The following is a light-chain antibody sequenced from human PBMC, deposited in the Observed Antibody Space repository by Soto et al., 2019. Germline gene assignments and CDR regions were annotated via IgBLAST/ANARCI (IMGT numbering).Light chain of an antibody. V-gene: IGKV3-20*01. CDR2: GAS. CDR3: QQYRSAAYT. Sequence: EIVLTQSPGTLSLSPGERATLSCRASESVSSSYLAWYQQKRGQAPRLLIYGASSRATGIPDRFSGSGSGTDFTLTISRLEPEDFAVYYCQQYRSAAYTFGQGTKLEIK. CDR1: ESVSSSY. J-gene: IGKJ2*01.